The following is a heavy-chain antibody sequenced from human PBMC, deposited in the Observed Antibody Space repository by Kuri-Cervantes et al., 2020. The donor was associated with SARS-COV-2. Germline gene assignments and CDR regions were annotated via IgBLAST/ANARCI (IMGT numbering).Heavy chain of an antibody. J-gene: IGHJ4*02. CDR3: ARRDGYCSGGSCYSSFVFDY. V-gene: IGHV5-51*01. D-gene: IGHD2-15*01. CDR1: GYSFTSYW. Sequence: GESLKISCKGSGYSFTSYWIGWVRQMPGKGLEWMGIIYPGDSDTRYSPSFQGQVTISADKSISTAYLQWSSLKASDTAMYYCARRDGYCSGGSCYSSFVFDYWGQGTLVTVSS. CDR2: IYPGDSDT.